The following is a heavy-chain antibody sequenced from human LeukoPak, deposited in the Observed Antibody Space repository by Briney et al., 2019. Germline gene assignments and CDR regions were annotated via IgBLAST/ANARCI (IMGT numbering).Heavy chain of an antibody. CDR1: GYTFTSYG. V-gene: IGHV1-8*02. J-gene: IGHJ4*02. CDR2: MNPNSGNT. CDR3: ARGCARATSDY. Sequence: ASVKVSCKASGYTFTSYGISWVRQAPGQGLEWMGWMNPNSGNTGYAQKFQGRVTMTRNTSISTAYMELSSLRSEDTAVYYCARGCARATSDYWGQGTLVTVSS.